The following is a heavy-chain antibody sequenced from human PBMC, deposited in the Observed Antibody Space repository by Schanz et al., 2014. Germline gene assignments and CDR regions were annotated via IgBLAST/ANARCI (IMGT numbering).Heavy chain of an antibody. Sequence: EVQLVESGGGLVQPGRSLRLSCTASGFILNDYAMHWVRQAPGRGLEWVSSISYSSRAKEYADSVQGRFTISRDNTKNSLYLQMNSLRHEGTTLYYCTTDRVKPSGGGLDYWGQGTLVTVSS. D-gene: IGHD3-10*01. CDR1: GFILNDYA. V-gene: IGHV3-9*01. J-gene: IGHJ4*02. CDR3: TTDRVKPSGGGLDY. CDR2: ISYSSRAK.